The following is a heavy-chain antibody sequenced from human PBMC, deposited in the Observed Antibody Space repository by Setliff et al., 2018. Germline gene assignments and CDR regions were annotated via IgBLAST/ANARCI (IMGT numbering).Heavy chain of an antibody. D-gene: IGHD4-17*01. CDR2: IKKDGSIK. Sequence: SCKASGGTFSSYAISWVRQAPGQGLEWVANIKKDGSIKYYLDSVRGRFTISRDNAENSLTLQMNSLRVEDTAVYYCSRDLQGSGDYVVDYWGQGTLVTVSS. CDR3: SRDLQGSGDYVVDY. CDR1: GGTFSSYA. J-gene: IGHJ4*02. V-gene: IGHV3-7*01.